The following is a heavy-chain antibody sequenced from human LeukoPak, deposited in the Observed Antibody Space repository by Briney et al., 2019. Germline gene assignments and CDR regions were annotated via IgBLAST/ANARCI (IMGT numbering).Heavy chain of an antibody. Sequence: ASVKVSCKASGYTFTSYDINLVRQATGQGLEWMGWMNPNSGNTGYAQKFQGRVTMTRNTSISTAYMELSSLRSEDTAVYYCARGREQLVRDWFDPWGQGTLVTVSS. CDR1: GYTFTSYD. V-gene: IGHV1-8*01. CDR2: MNPNSGNT. CDR3: ARGREQLVRDWFDP. J-gene: IGHJ5*02. D-gene: IGHD6-13*01.